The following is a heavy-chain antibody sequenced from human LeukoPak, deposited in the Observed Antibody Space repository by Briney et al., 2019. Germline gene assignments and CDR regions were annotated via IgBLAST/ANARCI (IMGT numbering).Heavy chain of an antibody. CDR2: INHSGST. CDR1: GGSFSGYY. V-gene: IGHV4-34*01. J-gene: IGHJ5*02. Sequence: PSETLSLTCAVYGGSFSGYYWSWIRQPPGKGLEWIGEINHSGSTNYNPSLKSRVTISVDTSKNQFSLKLSSVTAADTAVYYCAQWFGDYWLGWFAPWGQGNLVTVSS. CDR3: AQWFGDYWLGWFAP. D-gene: IGHD3-10*01.